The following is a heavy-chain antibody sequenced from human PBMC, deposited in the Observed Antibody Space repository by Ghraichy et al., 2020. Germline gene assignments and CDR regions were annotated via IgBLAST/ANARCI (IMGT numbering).Heavy chain of an antibody. D-gene: IGHD1-14*01. CDR1: GFTFSSYG. J-gene: IGHJ4*02. Sequence: GGSLRLSCAASGFTFSSYGMHWVRQAPGKGLEWVAVIWYDGSNKYYADSVKGRFTISRDNSKNTLYLQMNSLRAEDTAVYYCARGRTPGPGNLDYWGQGTLVTVSS. CDR2: IWYDGSNK. CDR3: ARGRTPGPGNLDY. V-gene: IGHV3-33*01.